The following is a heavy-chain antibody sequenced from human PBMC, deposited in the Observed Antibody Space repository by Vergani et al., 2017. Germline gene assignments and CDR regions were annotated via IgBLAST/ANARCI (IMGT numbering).Heavy chain of an antibody. CDR1: GFTFSSYG. CDR2: VWYDGSNK. V-gene: IGHV3-33*01. D-gene: IGHD2-2*01. J-gene: IGHJ6*03. CDR3: ARAAGYCSSTSCPPTLRHSYYYMDV. Sequence: QVQLVESGGGVVQPGRSLRLSCAASGFTFSSYGMHWVRQVPGKGLEWVAVVWYDGSNKYYGDSVKGRFTISRDNSKNTRYLQMKSLRADDTAVYYCARAAGYCSSTSCPPTLRHSYYYMDVWGKGTTVTVSS.